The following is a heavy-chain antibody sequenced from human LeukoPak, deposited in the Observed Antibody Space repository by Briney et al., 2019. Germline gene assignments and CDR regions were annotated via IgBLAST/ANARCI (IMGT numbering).Heavy chain of an antibody. V-gene: IGHV3-23*01. CDR2: ITGSDDGT. CDR3: AKGPHLYSGYHPDS. D-gene: IGHD5-12*01. J-gene: IGHJ4*02. CDR1: GFTFSSAA. Sequence: GGSLRLSCAASGFTFSSAAMTWVRQAPGKGLEWVSTITGSDDGTYYADSVKGRFTISRDYGTNTVHLQVNGLRTEDTAIYYCAKGPHLYSGYHPDSWGQGTLVTVSS.